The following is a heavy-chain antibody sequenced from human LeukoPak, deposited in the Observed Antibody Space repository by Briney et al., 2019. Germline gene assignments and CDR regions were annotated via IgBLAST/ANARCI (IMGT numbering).Heavy chain of an antibody. J-gene: IGHJ5*02. CDR3: AKGPRVPAATKWFDP. V-gene: IGHV3-11*05. CDR2: ISSRGSGSIT. CDR1: GFTFGDYA. Sequence: TGGSLRLSCAASGFTFGDYAMSWVRQAPGKGLEWVSYISSRGSGSITNYAGSVKGRFTISRDNAKNSLYLQMNSLRAEDTAVYYCAKGPRVPAATKWFDPWGQGTLVTVSS. D-gene: IGHD2-2*01.